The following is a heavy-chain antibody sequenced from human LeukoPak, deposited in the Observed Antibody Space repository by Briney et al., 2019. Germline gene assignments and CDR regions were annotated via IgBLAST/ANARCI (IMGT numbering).Heavy chain of an antibody. Sequence: ASVKVSCKASGYTFTSYGISWVRQATGQGLEWMGWMNPNSGNTGYAQKFQGRVTMTRNTSISTAYMELSSLRSEDTAVYYCARAVYRYSSRPLGYWGQGTLVTVSS. V-gene: IGHV1-8*02. CDR3: ARAVYRYSSRPLGY. J-gene: IGHJ4*02. D-gene: IGHD6-13*01. CDR1: GYTFTSYG. CDR2: MNPNSGNT.